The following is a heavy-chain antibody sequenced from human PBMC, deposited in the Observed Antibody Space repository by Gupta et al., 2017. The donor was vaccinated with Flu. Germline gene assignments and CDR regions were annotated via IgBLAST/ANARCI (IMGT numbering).Heavy chain of an antibody. CDR2: INHSRST. J-gene: IGHJ4*02. CDR1: GGSFSGYY. D-gene: IGHD2-21*02. V-gene: IGHV4-34*02. CDR3: ARGRGGGNSYRFDF. Sequence: QVQLQQWGAGLLKPSETLTLTCVVYGGSFSGYYWSWIRQPPGKGLEWIGEINHSRSTNYNPSLKSRVTISVVTSKNQFSLKLSSVTAADTAVYYCARGRGGGNSYRFDFWGQGTLVTVSS.